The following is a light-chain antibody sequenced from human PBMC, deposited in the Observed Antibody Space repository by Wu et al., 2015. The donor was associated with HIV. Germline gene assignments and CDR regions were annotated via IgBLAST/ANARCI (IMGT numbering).Light chain of an antibody. CDR2: GVS. Sequence: EIVLTQSPGTLSLSPGERATLSCRASQSISVNYLAWYQQKPGRAPRLLIFGVSNRATGIPARFSGSGSGTDFTLTISRLEPEDFAVYYCQHYDPSSPWTFGPGTRVEIK. CDR3: QHYDPSSPWT. J-gene: IGKJ1*01. CDR1: QSISVNY. V-gene: IGKV3-20*01.